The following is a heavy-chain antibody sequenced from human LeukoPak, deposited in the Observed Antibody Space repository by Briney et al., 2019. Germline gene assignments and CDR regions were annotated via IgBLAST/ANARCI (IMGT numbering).Heavy chain of an antibody. CDR1: GGSISTYY. J-gene: IGHJ6*03. V-gene: IGHV4-4*07. CDR2: IYTSVGT. D-gene: IGHD1-14*01. Sequence: SETLSLTCTVSGGSISTYYWSWIRQPAGKGLEWIGRIYTSVGTNYNPSLKSRVTMSVDTSKNQFSLKLTSVTAADTAVYYCARGYGSTTLPYYMDVWGKGTTVTVSS. CDR3: ARGYGSTTLPYYMDV.